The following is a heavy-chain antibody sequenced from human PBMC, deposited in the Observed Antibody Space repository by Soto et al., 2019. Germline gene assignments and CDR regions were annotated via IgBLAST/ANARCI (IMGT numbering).Heavy chain of an antibody. Sequence: ASVKVSCKASGYTFTSYALHWVRQAPGQRLEWMGIINAGDGSTSYSQEFQDRVTMTMDTSKSTAYMELSSLRSADTAVYYCARESGYSGYDRDYYFDYWGHGTRVTVSS. CDR3: ARESGYSGYDRDYYFDY. V-gene: IGHV1-46*03. J-gene: IGHJ4*01. CDR2: INAGDGST. D-gene: IGHD5-12*01. CDR1: GYTFTSYA.